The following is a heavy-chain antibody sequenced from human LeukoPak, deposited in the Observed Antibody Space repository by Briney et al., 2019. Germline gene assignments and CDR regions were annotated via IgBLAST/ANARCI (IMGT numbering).Heavy chain of an antibody. D-gene: IGHD6-6*01. Sequence: SETLSLACTVSGGSISSNSYYWGWIRQPPGKGLEWIGSIFYSGSTYYNPSLKSRVTISVDTSKNQFSLKLSSVTAADTAVYYCASYSSSWGASDYWGQGTLVTVSS. CDR2: IFYSGST. CDR1: GGSISSNSYY. CDR3: ASYSSSWGASDY. J-gene: IGHJ4*02. V-gene: IGHV4-39*01.